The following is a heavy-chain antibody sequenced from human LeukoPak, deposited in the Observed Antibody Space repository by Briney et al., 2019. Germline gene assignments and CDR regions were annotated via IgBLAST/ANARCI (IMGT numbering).Heavy chain of an antibody. CDR3: ARGYSYALFDY. D-gene: IGHD5-18*01. CDR2: IYYSGST. V-gene: IGHV4-31*03. J-gene: IGHJ4*02. Sequence: SETLSLTCTVSGGSISSGGYYWSWIRQHPGKGLEWIGYIYYSGSTYYNPSLKSRVTISADTSKNQFSLKLSSVTAADTAVYYCARGYSYALFDYWGQGTLVTVSS. CDR1: GGSISSGGYY.